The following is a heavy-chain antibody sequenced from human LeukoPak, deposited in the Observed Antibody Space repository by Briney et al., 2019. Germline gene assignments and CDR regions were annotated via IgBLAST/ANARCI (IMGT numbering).Heavy chain of an antibody. V-gene: IGHV3-74*01. CDR2: INTDGSTT. J-gene: IGHJ4*02. CDR3: ARALFQVPYYFDF. CDR1: EFSFTNYW. D-gene: IGHD2-2*01. Sequence: GGSLRLACEAYEFSFTNYWMSSVRQAPGKGLAWVSAINTDGSTTTYADFVEGRFTISRDNARNTLYLQMNSLRAEDTAVYYCARALFQVPYYFDFWGQGTLVTVSS.